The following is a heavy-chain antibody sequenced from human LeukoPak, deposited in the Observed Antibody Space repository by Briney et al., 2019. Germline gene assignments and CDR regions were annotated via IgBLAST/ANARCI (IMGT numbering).Heavy chain of an antibody. Sequence: PGGSLRLSCAASGFTFSSYGMHWVRQAPGKGLEWVAFIRCDGSNKYYADSVKGRFTISRDNSKNTLYLQMNSLRAEDTAVYYCAKDIFYCSSTSCYYYYYYYMDVWGKGTTVTVSS. CDR2: IRCDGSNK. J-gene: IGHJ6*03. CDR1: GFTFSSYG. D-gene: IGHD2-2*01. CDR3: AKDIFYCSSTSCYYYYYYYMDV. V-gene: IGHV3-30*02.